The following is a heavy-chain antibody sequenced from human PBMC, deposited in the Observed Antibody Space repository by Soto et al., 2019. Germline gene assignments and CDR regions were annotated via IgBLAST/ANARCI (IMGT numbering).Heavy chain of an antibody. CDR1: GFTFSSYA. CDR3: ASRSSGWYALPYYYYGMDV. CDR2: ISYDGSNK. D-gene: IGHD6-19*01. V-gene: IGHV3-30-3*01. Sequence: ESAGGVVQPGRSLRLSCAASGFTFSSYAMHWVRQAPGKGLEWVAVISYDGSNKYYADSVKGRFTISRDNSKNTLYLQMNSLRAEDTAVYYCASRSSGWYALPYYYYGMDVWGQGTTVTVSS. J-gene: IGHJ6*02.